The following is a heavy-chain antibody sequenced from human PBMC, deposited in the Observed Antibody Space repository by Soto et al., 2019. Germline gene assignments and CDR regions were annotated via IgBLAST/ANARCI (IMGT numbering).Heavy chain of an antibody. D-gene: IGHD3-3*01. Sequence: SGPTLVNPTQTLTLTCTFSGFSLSTSGVGVGWIRQPPGKALEWLALIYWNDDKRYSPSLKSRLTITKDTSKNQVVLTMTNMDPVDTATYYCAHRRAGRDDYDSWSGPSASFDYWGQGTLVTVSS. CDR1: GFSLSTSGVG. CDR2: IYWNDDK. J-gene: IGHJ4*02. CDR3: AHRRAGRDDYDSWSGPSASFDY. V-gene: IGHV2-5*01.